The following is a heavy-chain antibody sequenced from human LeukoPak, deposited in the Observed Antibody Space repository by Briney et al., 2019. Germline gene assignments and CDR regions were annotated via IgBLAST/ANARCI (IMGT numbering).Heavy chain of an antibody. CDR2: IYYSGST. V-gene: IGHV4-39*01. J-gene: IGHJ4*02. D-gene: IGHD5-18*01. Sequence: SETLSLTCTVSGGSISSSSYYWGWIRQPPGKGLEWIGSIYYSGSTYYNPSLKSRVTISVDTSKSQFSLKLSSVTAADTAVYYCARWSYGFGSAYYLDYWGQGTLVTVSS. CDR1: GGSISSSSYY. CDR3: ARWSYGFGSAYYLDY.